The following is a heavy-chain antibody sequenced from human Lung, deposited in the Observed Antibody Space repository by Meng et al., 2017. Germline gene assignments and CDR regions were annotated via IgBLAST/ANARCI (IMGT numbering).Heavy chain of an antibody. J-gene: IGHJ4*02. CDR2: IYWDDDQ. V-gene: IGHV2-5*02. D-gene: IGHD3-22*01. CDR3: AHIVLYDSYDY. CDR1: GFSLSTIGVG. Sequence: PLKDPAPTLFNPTHTLTLPSPFSGFSLSTIGVGYGWILQPPGEALEWLALIYWDDDQRYSPSLKSRLTITKDTSKNQVVLTMTNMDPVDTATYYCAHIVLYDSYDYWGQGTLVTVSS.